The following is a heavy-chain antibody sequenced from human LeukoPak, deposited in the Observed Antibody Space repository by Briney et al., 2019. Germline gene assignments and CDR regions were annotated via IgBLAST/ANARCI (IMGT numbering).Heavy chain of an antibody. D-gene: IGHD3-3*01. J-gene: IGHJ5*02. CDR3: ARLDRRITIFGVAPNWFDP. V-gene: IGHV4-34*01. CDR2: INHSGST. Sequence: NPSETLSLTCAVYGGSFSGYYWSWIRQPPGKGLEWIGEINHSGSTNYNPSLKSRVTISVDTSKNQFSLKLSSVTAADTAVYYCARLDRRITIFGVAPNWFDPWGQGTLVTVSS. CDR1: GGSFSGYY.